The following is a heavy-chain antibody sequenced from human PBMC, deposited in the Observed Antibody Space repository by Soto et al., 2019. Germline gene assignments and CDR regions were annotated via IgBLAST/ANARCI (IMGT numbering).Heavy chain of an antibody. J-gene: IGHJ3*02. CDR3: AKDEGWFTFGGVIVTKPRNSPGDI. CDR1: GFTFSSYA. CDR2: ISGSGGST. D-gene: IGHD3-16*02. Sequence: EVQLLESGGGLVQPGGSLRLSCAASGFTFSSYAMSWVRQAPGKGLEWVSAISGSGGSTYYADSVKGRFTISRDNSKNTLYLQMNSLRAEDTAVYYCAKDEGWFTFGGVIVTKPRNSPGDIWGQGTMVTVSS. V-gene: IGHV3-23*01.